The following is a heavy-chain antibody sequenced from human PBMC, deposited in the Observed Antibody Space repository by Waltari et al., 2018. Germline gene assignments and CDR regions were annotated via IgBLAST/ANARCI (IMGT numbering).Heavy chain of an antibody. CDR2: IIPIFGTA. Sequence: QVQLVQSGAEVKKPGASVKVSCKASGYTFTSYAISWVRQAPGQGLEWMGGIIPIFGTANYAQKFQGRVTITADESTSTAYMELSSLRSEDTAVYYCARKTHYYGSSDAFDIWGQGTMVTVSS. CDR3: ARKTHYYGSSDAFDI. V-gene: IGHV1-69*01. CDR1: GYTFTSYA. J-gene: IGHJ3*02. D-gene: IGHD3-10*01.